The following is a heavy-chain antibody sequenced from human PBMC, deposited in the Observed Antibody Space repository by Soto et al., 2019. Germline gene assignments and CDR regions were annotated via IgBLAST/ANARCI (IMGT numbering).Heavy chain of an antibody. CDR3: AKDTDRLFRYSSGWYLKGGAFDI. J-gene: IGHJ3*02. Sequence: PVGSLRLSCAASGFTFSSYAMSWVRQAPGKGLEWVSAISGSGGSTYYADSVKGRFTISRDNSKNTLYLQMNSLRAEDTAVYYCAKDTDRLFRYSSGWYLKGGAFDIWGQGTMVTVSS. D-gene: IGHD6-19*01. CDR2: ISGSGGST. V-gene: IGHV3-23*01. CDR1: GFTFSSYA.